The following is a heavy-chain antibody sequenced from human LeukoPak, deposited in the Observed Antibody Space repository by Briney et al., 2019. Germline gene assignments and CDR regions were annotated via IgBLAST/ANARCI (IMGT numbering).Heavy chain of an antibody. CDR1: GFSFSGYW. J-gene: IGHJ5*02. D-gene: IGHD2-15*01. CDR3: ARDGSKSCSGGSCYLNWFDP. CDR2: INQDGSEE. V-gene: IGHV3-7*01. Sequence: SGGSLRLSCGASGFSFSGYWMTWVRQAPGKGLEWVANINQDGSEEYYVASVKGRFTNSRDNAKNSLYLQMTSLRAKDTAVYYCARDGSKSCSGGSCYLNWFDPWGQGTLVTVSS.